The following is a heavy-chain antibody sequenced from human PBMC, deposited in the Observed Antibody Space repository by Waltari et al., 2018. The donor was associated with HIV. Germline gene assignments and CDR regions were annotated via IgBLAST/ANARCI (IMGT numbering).Heavy chain of an antibody. Sequence: QVQLVQSGAEVKKPGSSVTVSCKASGGPFSSYAISWMRQDPGQGLEWMGGIIPIFGTANYAQKFQGRVTITADKSTSTAYMELSSLRSEDTAVYYCARDVTTEYYYYGMDVWGQGTTVTVSS. CDR1: GGPFSSYA. CDR2: IIPIFGTA. V-gene: IGHV1-69*06. J-gene: IGHJ6*02. D-gene: IGHD4-4*01. CDR3: ARDVTTEYYYYGMDV.